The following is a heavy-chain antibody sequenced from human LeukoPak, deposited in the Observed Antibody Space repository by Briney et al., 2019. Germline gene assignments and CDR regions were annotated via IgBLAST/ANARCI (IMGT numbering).Heavy chain of an antibody. J-gene: IGHJ4*02. CDR3: ARPKAYFIAAAGTGFDY. CDR2: ITGGGNII. CDR1: GFTFSSYA. V-gene: IGHV3-23*01. D-gene: IGHD6-13*01. Sequence: GGSLRLSCAVSGFTFSSYAMSWVRQAPGKGLECVSIITGGGNIIYYADSVKGRFTISRDNSKNTLYLQMNSLRAEDTAVYYCARPKAYFIAAAGTGFDYWGQGTLVTVSS.